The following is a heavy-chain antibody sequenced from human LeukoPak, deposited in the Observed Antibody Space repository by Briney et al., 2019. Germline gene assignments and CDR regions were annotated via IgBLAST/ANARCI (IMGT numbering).Heavy chain of an antibody. D-gene: IGHD3-16*01. J-gene: IGHJ3*02. CDR3: AKEGPLHGVDI. CDR2: ISAYNGNT. Sequence: ASVKVSCKASGYTFTNYGINWVRQAPGQGLEWMGWISAYNGNTNYAQNLQDRVTMTTDTPTSTAYMELRSLRFDDTGVYYCAKEGPLHGVDIWGQGTMVTVSS. V-gene: IGHV1-18*01. CDR1: GYTFTNYG.